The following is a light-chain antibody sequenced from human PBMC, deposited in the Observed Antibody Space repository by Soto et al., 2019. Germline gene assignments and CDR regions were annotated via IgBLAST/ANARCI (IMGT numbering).Light chain of an antibody. CDR2: EVS. CDR3: SSYAGNSRYV. V-gene: IGLV2-8*01. CDR1: SSDVGRYNY. Sequence: QSLLTQPPSASGSPGQSVTISCTGTSSDVGRYNYISWYQQRPGKAPKLIIYEVSKRPSGVPDRLSGFKYGNTASLTVSGLQAEDGADYYCSSYAGNSRYVFGTGTKAPS. J-gene: IGLJ1*01.